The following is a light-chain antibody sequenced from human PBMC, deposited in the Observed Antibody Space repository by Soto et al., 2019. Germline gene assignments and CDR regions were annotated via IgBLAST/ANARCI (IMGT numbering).Light chain of an antibody. CDR3: QQYGNSPPT. CDR2: ATS. V-gene: IGKV3-20*01. CDR1: QSVSSRF. Sequence: EIVLTQSPGTLSLSPGERATLSCRASQSVSSRFFAWYQRKPGQAPRLLIFATSNRATGIPDRFSGSGSGTDFTLTINRLEPGDFALYYCQQYGNSPPTFGQGTKVEIK. J-gene: IGKJ2*01.